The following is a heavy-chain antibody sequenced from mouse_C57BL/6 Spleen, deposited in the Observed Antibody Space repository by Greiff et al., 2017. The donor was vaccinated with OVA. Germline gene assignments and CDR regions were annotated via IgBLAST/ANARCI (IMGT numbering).Heavy chain of an antibody. J-gene: IGHJ2*01. CDR2: IYPSDSET. V-gene: IGHV1-61*01. CDR1: GYTFTSYW. D-gene: IGHD1-1*01. Sequence: QVQLQQPGAELVRPGSSVKLSCKASGYTFTSYWMDWVKQRPGQGLEWIGNIYPSDSETHYNQKFKDKATLTVAKSSSTAYMQLSSLTSGASAVYYYARAIFYYSSSYYYFDYWGQGTTLTVSS. CDR3: ARAIFYYSSSYYYFDY.